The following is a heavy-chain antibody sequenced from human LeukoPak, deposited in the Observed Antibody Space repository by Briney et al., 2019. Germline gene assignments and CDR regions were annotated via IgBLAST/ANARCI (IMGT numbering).Heavy chain of an antibody. Sequence: GGSLRLSCAASGFTFSSYSMNWVRQAPGKGLEWVSSISTGSSYIYYTDSAKGRFTISRDNAKNSLYLQMNSLRAEGTAVYYCARRGIAVAGPFDYWGQGILVTVSS. CDR3: ARRGIAVAGPFDY. CDR2: ISTGSSYI. V-gene: IGHV3-21*01. D-gene: IGHD6-19*01. J-gene: IGHJ4*02. CDR1: GFTFSSYS.